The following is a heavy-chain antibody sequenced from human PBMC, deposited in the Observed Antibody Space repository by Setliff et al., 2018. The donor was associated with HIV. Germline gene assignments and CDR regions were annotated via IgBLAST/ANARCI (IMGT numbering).Heavy chain of an antibody. D-gene: IGHD5-18*01. Sequence: SETLSLTCTFSGVTSGDYYWTWIRQHPVKGLEWIGYIYSSGTKYYNPSLKSRLAISLDTPKNQFSLNLKSVTAADTAVYYCARLPRQLLKGAAAYFDYWGQGTLVTVSS. CDR3: ARLPRQLLKGAAAYFDY. J-gene: IGHJ4*02. CDR2: IYSSGTK. CDR1: GVTSGDYY. V-gene: IGHV4-31*03.